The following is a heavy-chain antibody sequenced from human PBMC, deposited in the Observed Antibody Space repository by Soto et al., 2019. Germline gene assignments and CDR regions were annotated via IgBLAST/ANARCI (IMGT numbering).Heavy chain of an antibody. CDR1: GGSMNNGDYD. J-gene: IGHJ5*02. CDR3: ASLRASGTNSLFDP. Sequence: QMQLQESGPGLVETSQTLSLMCTVSGGSMNNGDYDWRWIRQHPGKGLGSIGDIFYSGNTYYNPSLNTRLTILVDTSTIQFALQLTSVAAADTAVYYCASLRASGTNSLFDPWGQRTLVTVSS. V-gene: IGHV4-31*03. D-gene: IGHD3-10*01. CDR2: IFYSGNT.